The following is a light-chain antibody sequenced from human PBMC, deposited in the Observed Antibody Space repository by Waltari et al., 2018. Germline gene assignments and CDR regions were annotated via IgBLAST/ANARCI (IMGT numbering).Light chain of an antibody. CDR3: HQYYTTPIT. J-gene: IGKJ5*01. CDR2: WAS. Sequence: DIVMTQSPDSLAVSLGERATINCKSSQTILYNTNNTNYLAWYQQKPRQPPKLFIYWASTRESGVPDRFIGSGSGTDFTLTISSLQAEDVAVYYCHQYYTTPITFGQGTRLEIK. CDR1: QTILYNTNNTNY. V-gene: IGKV4-1*01.